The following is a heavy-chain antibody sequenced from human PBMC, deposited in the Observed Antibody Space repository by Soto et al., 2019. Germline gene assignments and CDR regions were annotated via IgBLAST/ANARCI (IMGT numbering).Heavy chain of an antibody. CDR3: ARQGYGSGSYYGMDV. V-gene: IGHV4-30-2*01. J-gene: IGHJ6*02. CDR1: GGSISSGGYS. Sequence: PSETLSLTCAVSGGSISSGGYSWSWIRQPPGKGLEWIGYIYHSGSTYYNPSLKSRVTISVDRSKNQFSLKLSSVTAADTAVYYCARQGYGSGSYYGMDVWGQGSTVTAP. CDR2: IYHSGST. D-gene: IGHD3-10*01.